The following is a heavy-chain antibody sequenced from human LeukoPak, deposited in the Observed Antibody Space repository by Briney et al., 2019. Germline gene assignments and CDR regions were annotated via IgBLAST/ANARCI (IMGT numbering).Heavy chain of an antibody. CDR1: GFTFSSYA. CDR3: AKLPGIAAHFDY. D-gene: IGHD6-13*01. V-gene: IGHV3-23*01. CDR2: ISGSGGST. J-gene: IGHJ4*02. Sequence: PGGSLRLSCAASGFTFSSYAMSWVRQAPGKGLEWVSAISGSGGSTYYADSVKGRFNISRDNSKNTLYLQMNSLRAEDTAVYFCAKLPGIAAHFDYWGQGTLVTVSS.